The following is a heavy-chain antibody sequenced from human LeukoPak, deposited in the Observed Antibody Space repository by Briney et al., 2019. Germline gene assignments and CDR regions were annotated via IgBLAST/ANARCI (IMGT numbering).Heavy chain of an antibody. CDR3: ARDNTMVRGGDY. D-gene: IGHD3-10*01. CDR2: INHSGST. Sequence: PSETLSLTCAVYGGSFSGHYWSWIRQPPGKGLEWIGEINHSGSTNYNPSLKSRVTISVDTSKNQFSLKLSSVTAADTAVYYCARDNTMVRGGDYWGQGTLVTVSS. V-gene: IGHV4-34*01. J-gene: IGHJ4*02. CDR1: GGSFSGHY.